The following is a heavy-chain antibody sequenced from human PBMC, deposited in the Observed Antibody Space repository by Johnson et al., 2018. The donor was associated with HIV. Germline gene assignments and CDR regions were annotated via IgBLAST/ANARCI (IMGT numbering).Heavy chain of an antibody. CDR1: GFSFSRYG. D-gene: IGHD5-24*01. V-gene: IGHV3-33*01. J-gene: IGHJ3*02. Sequence: QVQLVESGGGVVQPGRSLRISCAASGFSFSRYGMHWVRQAPGKGLEWVAVIWYDGSNKYHADSVKGRFTISRDNSKNTLFLQMNSLRAEDTAVYYCARETRDGPAFDIWGQGTMVTVSS. CDR3: ARETRDGPAFDI. CDR2: IWYDGSNK.